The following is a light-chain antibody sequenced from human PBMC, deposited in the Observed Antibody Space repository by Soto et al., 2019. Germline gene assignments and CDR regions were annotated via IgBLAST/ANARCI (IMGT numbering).Light chain of an antibody. Sequence: EILLSQSPCTPSLSPRERATLSCRSSQSVSSSYLAWYQQKPGQAPRLLIYGASSRATGIPDRFSGSGSGTEFTLTISSLQSEDFAVYYCQQYDKWPLTFGQGTKVDI. CDR1: QSVSSSY. V-gene: IGKV3-20*01. J-gene: IGKJ1*01. CDR3: QQYDKWPLT. CDR2: GAS.